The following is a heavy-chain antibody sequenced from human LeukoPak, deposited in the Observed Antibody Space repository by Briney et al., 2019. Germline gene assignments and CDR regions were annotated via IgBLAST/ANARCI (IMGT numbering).Heavy chain of an antibody. V-gene: IGHV3-23*01. J-gene: IGHJ4*02. Sequence: PGGSLRLSCAASGFTISSHAMTWVRQAPGKGLEWVSGISGSGDSTYYADSVKGRFTLSRDNSKNTLYLQLNSLRADDTAVYYCSFTVNPSGRPYWGQGSLVTVPS. CDR1: GFTISSHA. D-gene: IGHD6-19*01. CDR2: ISGSGDST. CDR3: SFTVNPSGRPY.